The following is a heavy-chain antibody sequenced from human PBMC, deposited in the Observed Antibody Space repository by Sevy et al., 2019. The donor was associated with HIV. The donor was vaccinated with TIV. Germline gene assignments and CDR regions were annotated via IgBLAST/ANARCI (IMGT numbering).Heavy chain of an antibody. Sequence: GGSLRLSCAASGFTFSNAWMSWVRQAPGKGLEWVGRIKSKTDGGTTDYASPVKGRFTISRAHSKNTLYLQMNSLKTEDTDVYYCNTAVDFWSGYSYGMDVWGQGTTVTVSS. V-gene: IGHV3-15*01. CDR1: GFTFSNAW. CDR3: NTAVDFWSGYSYGMDV. J-gene: IGHJ6*02. CDR2: IKSKTDGGTT. D-gene: IGHD3-3*01.